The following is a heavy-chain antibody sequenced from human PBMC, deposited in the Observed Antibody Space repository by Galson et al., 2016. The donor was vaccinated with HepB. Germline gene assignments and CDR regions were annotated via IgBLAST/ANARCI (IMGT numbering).Heavy chain of an antibody. V-gene: IGHV3-30*18. Sequence: SLRLSCAASGFTFSNYGMHWVRQAPGKGLEWVALISYDGNDTVSADSVKGRFTISSDNSQDTLYLQMNSLRPEDTSVYYCAKDFSRQLWLIPPSNYFDYWGQGTLVTVSS. CDR3: AKDFSRQLWLIPPSNYFDY. CDR1: GFTFSNYG. D-gene: IGHD3-22*01. J-gene: IGHJ4*02. CDR2: ISYDGNDT.